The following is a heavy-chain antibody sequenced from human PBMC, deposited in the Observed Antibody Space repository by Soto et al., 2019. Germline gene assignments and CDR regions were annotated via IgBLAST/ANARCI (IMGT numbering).Heavy chain of an antibody. CDR3: ARTYASSSGFGYFDL. J-gene: IGHJ2*01. D-gene: IGHD6-6*01. CDR2: ISYDGSNK. CDR1: GFTFRNYG. Sequence: QVQMVESGGGVVQPGRSLRLSCAASGFTFRNYGMHWVRQAPGKGLEWVAVISYDGSNKYYADSVKGRFTLSRDNSNNTLYLQMNSLRTKDTAVYYCARTYASSSGFGYFDLWGRGTLVTVSS. V-gene: IGHV3-30*03.